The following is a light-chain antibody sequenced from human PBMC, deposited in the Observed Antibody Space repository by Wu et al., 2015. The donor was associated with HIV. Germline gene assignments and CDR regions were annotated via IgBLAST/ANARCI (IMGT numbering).Light chain of an antibody. CDR1: QSISSTY. CDR2: DTS. J-gene: IGKJ4*01. Sequence: IVLTQSPGTLSLSPGERATLSCRASQSISSTYLAWYQQKPGQAPRLLIYDTSSRATGVPDRFSGSGSGTDFTRTISRLEPEDFVVYYCQEYTTSPFTFGGGTKVE. CDR3: QEYTTSPFT. V-gene: IGKV3-20*01.